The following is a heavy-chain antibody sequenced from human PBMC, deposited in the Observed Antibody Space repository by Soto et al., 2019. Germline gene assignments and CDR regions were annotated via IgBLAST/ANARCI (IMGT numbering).Heavy chain of an antibody. CDR2: IYYSGST. V-gene: IGHV4-31*03. Sequence: SETLPDMYTVSGGTMRPGYYYWSWIRQHPGKGLEWIGYIYYSGSTYYSPSLQSRVSISVDTSKNQFSLELSSVTAADTAVYYCTAAGAQFDYWGQGTVIT. J-gene: IGHJ4*02. CDR3: TAAGAQFDY. D-gene: IGHD6-13*01. CDR1: GGTMRPGYYY.